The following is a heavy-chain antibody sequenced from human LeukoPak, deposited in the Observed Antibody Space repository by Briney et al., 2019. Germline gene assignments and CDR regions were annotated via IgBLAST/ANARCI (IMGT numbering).Heavy chain of an antibody. Sequence: SETLSLTCAVYGGSFSGYYWSWIRQPPGKGLEWIGEINHSGSTNYNPSLKSRVTISVDTSKNQFSLKLSSVTAADTAVYYCARADYSLNWFDPWGQGTLVTVSS. J-gene: IGHJ5*02. CDR1: GGSFSGYY. CDR3: ARADYSLNWFDP. D-gene: IGHD5-12*01. CDR2: INHSGST. V-gene: IGHV4-34*01.